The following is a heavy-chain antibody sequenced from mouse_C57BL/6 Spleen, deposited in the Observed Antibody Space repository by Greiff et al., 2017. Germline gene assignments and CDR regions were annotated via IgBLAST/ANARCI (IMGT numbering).Heavy chain of an antibody. CDR2: INPGSGGT. CDR1: GYAFTNYL. Sequence: VKLMESGAELVRPGTSVKVSCKASGYAFTNYLIEWVKQRPGQGLEWIGVINPGSGGTKYNEKFKGKGTLTADQSSSTAYMQLSRLTSEDSAVYFCARSDGYFGFAYWGQGTLVTVSA. J-gene: IGHJ3*01. V-gene: IGHV1-54*01. CDR3: ARSDGYFGFAY. D-gene: IGHD2-3*01.